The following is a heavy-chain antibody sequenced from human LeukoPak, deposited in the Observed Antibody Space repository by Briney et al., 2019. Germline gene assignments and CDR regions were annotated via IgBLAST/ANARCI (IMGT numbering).Heavy chain of an antibody. V-gene: IGHV3-7*01. CDR1: GFTFSSYW. Sequence: PGGSLRLSCAASGFTFSSYWMSWVRQAPGKGREWVANIKHDGSEKYYVDSVKGRFTISRDNAKNSLYLQMNSLRAEDTAVYYCARGPQGYCSSNSCSFDYWGQGTLVTVSS. CDR3: ARGPQGYCSSNSCSFDY. J-gene: IGHJ4*02. CDR2: IKHDGSEK. D-gene: IGHD2-2*01.